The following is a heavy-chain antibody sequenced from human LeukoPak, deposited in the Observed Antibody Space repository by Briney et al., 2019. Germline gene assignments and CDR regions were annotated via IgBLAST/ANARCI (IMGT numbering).Heavy chain of an antibody. V-gene: IGHV4-4*02. D-gene: IGHD6-19*01. CDR1: GGSVSRTNW. CDR3: ARHMTVSGTRGFDN. CDR2: IQFSGNT. Sequence: SGTLSLTCAVSGGSVSRTNWCSWVRQPPGKGXXXXGEIQFSGNTHYNPSLETRVTMSVDESETRVTLKMSSVTAADTAVYYCARHMTVSGTRGFDNWGQGTLVTVSS. J-gene: IGHJ4*02.